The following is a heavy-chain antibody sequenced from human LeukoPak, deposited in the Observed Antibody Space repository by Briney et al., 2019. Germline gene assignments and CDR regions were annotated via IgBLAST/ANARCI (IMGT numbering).Heavy chain of an antibody. CDR3: ARASLGGSRPLYYYGMDI. CDR1: GGSISSYY. D-gene: IGHD2-15*01. CDR2: IYYSGST. Sequence: SETLSLTCTVSGGSISSYYWSWIRQPPGKGLEWIGYIYYSGSTNYNPPLKSRVTISVDTSKNQFSLKLSSVTAADTAVYYCARASLGGSRPLYYYGMDIWGKGTTVTVSS. V-gene: IGHV4-59*01. J-gene: IGHJ6*04.